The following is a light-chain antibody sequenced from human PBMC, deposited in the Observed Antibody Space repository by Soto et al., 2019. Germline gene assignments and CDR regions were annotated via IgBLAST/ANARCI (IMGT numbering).Light chain of an antibody. V-gene: IGLV2-18*02. CDR3: SSYTGSNTSPVV. J-gene: IGLJ2*01. Sequence: QSALTQPPSVSGSPGQSVTISCTGTSNDVGSYHRVAWYQKPPGTAPKLLIFAITNRPSGVPDRFSGSKSGDTASLTISGLQAEDEADYYCSSYTGSNTSPVVFGGGTKLTVL. CDR2: AIT. CDR1: SNDVGSYHR.